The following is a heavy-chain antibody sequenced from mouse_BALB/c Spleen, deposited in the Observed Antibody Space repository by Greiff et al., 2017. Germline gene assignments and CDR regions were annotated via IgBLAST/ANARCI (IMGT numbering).Heavy chain of an antibody. CDR2: ISTYYGDA. Sequence: QVQLQQSGAELVRPGVSVKISCKGSGYTFTDYAMHWVKQSHAKSLEWIGVISTYYGDASYNQKFKGKATMTVDKSSSTAYMELARLTSEDSAIYYCATGTPFFDYWGQGTTRTVSS. CDR3: ATGTPFFDY. J-gene: IGHJ2*01. V-gene: IGHV1S137*01. CDR1: GYTFTDYA. D-gene: IGHD4-1*01.